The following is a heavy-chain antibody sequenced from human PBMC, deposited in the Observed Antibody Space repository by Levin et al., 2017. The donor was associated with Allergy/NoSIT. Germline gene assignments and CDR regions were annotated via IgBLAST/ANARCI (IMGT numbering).Heavy chain of an antibody. CDR2: IKQDGSEK. V-gene: IGHV3-7*01. CDR3: VRLRGGYDFDY. CDR1: GFTFSSYW. Sequence: TGGSLRLSCVASGFTFSSYWMSWVRQAPGKGLECVANIKQDGSEKYYVDSVKGRFTISRDNAKNSLYLQMNSLRAEDTAVYYCVRLRGGYDFDYWGQGTLVTVSS. J-gene: IGHJ4*02. D-gene: IGHD5-12*01.